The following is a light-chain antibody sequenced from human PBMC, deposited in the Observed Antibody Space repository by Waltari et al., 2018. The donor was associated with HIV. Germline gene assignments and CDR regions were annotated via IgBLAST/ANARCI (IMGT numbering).Light chain of an antibody. V-gene: IGLV2-8*01. Sequence: QSALTQPPSASGSPGQSVNMSCTGATSDIHDYNFISWYQQYSGKAHKLIIFEVTKRPSGVPVRFSSSRSANTAFLIVSGLQAEDDAVYFCSSFAGSNKLFGGVTKLTVL. CDR2: EVT. CDR3: SSFAGSNKL. CDR1: TSDIHDYNF. J-gene: IGLJ2*01.